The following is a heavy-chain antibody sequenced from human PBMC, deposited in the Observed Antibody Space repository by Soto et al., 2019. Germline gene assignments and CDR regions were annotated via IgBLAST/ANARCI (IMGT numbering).Heavy chain of an antibody. Sequence: QVQLVESGGGLVKPGGSLRLSCAASGFTFSDYYMSWIRQAPGKGLEWVSYISSSGSTIYYADSVKGRFIISRDNAKNSLYLQMNSLRAEDTAVYYCARLRQSNYYYYYYMDVWGKGTTVTVSS. D-gene: IGHD6-19*01. J-gene: IGHJ6*03. V-gene: IGHV3-11*01. CDR3: ARLRQSNYYYYYYMDV. CDR1: GFTFSDYY. CDR2: ISSSGSTI.